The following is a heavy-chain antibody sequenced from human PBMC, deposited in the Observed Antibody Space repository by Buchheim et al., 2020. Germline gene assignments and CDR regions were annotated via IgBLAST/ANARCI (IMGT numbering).Heavy chain of an antibody. Sequence: QLQLQESGPGLVKPSETLSLTCTVSGGSISSSSYYWGWIRQPPGKGLEWIGSIYYSGSTYYNPSLNSRVTISVDTSKNQFSLKLSSVTAADTAVYYCARLGAVADRKYFDYWGQGTL. CDR2: IYYSGST. CDR3: ARLGAVADRKYFDY. V-gene: IGHV4-39*01. D-gene: IGHD6-19*01. J-gene: IGHJ4*02. CDR1: GGSISSSSYY.